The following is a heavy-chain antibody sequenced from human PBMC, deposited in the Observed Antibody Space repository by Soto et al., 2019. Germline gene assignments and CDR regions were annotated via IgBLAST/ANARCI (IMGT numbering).Heavy chain of an antibody. CDR1: GFTFSSYS. CDR3: ARDLSIVVVPAAIPTRKN. J-gene: IGHJ4*02. D-gene: IGHD2-2*01. V-gene: IGHV3-48*02. Sequence: GGSLRLSCAASGFTFSSYSMNWVRQAPGKGLEWVSYISSSSSTIYYADSVKGRFTISRDNAKNSLYLQMNSLRDEDTAVYYCARDLSIVVVPAAIPTRKNWGQGALVTVSS. CDR2: ISSSSSTI.